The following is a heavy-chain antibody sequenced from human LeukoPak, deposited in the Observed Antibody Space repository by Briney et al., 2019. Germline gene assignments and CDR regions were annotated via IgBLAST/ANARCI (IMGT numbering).Heavy chain of an antibody. V-gene: IGHV4-34*01. CDR3: ARGHRLRGGWFDP. D-gene: IGHD3-10*01. CDR1: GGSFSDYY. CDR2: VIHSGGT. Sequence: PSETLSLTCAVYGGSFSDYYCSWIRQTPGKVLEWIGEVIHSGGTNLNPSLKSRVTISIETSKNQCTLKLRSVTAADTSVYFCARGHRLRGGWFDPWGQGTLVTVSS. J-gene: IGHJ5*01.